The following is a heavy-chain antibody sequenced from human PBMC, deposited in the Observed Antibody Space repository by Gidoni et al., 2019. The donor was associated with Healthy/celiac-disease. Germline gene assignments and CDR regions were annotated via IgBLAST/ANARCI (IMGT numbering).Heavy chain of an antibody. J-gene: IGHJ3*02. V-gene: IGHV1-69*01. CDR1: GGTFSSYA. D-gene: IGHD1-1*01. CDR2: IIPIFGTA. CDR3: AREVLGNWNDDNAFDI. Sequence: QVQLVQSGAEVQKPGSSVKVSCQASGGTFSSYAISWVRQAPGQGLEWMGGIIPIFGTANYAQKFQGRVTITADESTSTAYMELSSLRSEDTAVYYCAREVLGNWNDDNAFDIWGQGTMVTVSS.